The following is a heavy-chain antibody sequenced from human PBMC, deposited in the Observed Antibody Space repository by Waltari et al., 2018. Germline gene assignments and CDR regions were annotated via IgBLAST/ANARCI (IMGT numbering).Heavy chain of an antibody. Sequence: QVQLVQSGAEVKKPGSSVKVSCKASGGTFSSYAISWVRPAPGQGLEWMGGIIPIFGTANYAQKFQGRVTITADESTSTAYMELSSLRSEDTAVYYCARQSYGDYGAYYYYYGMDVWGQGTTVTVSS. CDR2: IIPIFGTA. CDR3: ARQSYGDYGAYYYYYGMDV. V-gene: IGHV1-69*12. CDR1: GGTFSSYA. D-gene: IGHD4-17*01. J-gene: IGHJ6*02.